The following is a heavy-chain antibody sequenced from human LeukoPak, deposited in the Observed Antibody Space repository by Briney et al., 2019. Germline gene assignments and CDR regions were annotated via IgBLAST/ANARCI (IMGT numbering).Heavy chain of an antibody. CDR1: GFTFSKFA. V-gene: IGHV3-23*01. CDR3: AKGQGLPYYYYYGMDV. J-gene: IGHJ6*02. Sequence: PGGSLSFSCAASGFTFSKFAMSWFRQAPGRGLEWFSAISGSGDSTYYADSVKGRFTISRDNSKNTLYLQMDSLRAEDTAVYYCAKGQGLPYYYYYGMDVWGQGTTVTVSS. CDR2: ISGSGDST.